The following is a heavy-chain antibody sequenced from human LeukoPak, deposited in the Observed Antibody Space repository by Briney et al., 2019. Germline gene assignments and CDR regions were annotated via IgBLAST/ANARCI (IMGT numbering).Heavy chain of an antibody. V-gene: IGHV3-33*01. Sequence: GGSLRLSCAASGFTFSSYGMHWVRQAPGKGLEWVAFIWDDGSNKYYADSVKGRFTISRDNAKNTLYLQMNSLRAEDTAVYYCAREGYYERSGYPLPMYWGQGTLVTVSS. D-gene: IGHD3-22*01. CDR1: GFTFSSYG. CDR2: IWDDGSNK. J-gene: IGHJ4*02. CDR3: AREGYYERSGYPLPMY.